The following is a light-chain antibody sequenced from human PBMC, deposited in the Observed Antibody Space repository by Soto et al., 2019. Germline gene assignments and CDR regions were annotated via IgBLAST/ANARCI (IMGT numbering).Light chain of an antibody. V-gene: IGKV3-20*01. CDR2: DAS. CDR1: QSVRTY. Sequence: ENVLTHYPVTLSFSGVERPTLXSGASQSVRTYLAWYQVKPGQAPRLLIYDASRRASGVPARFSGSGSGTDFTLTISRLEPEDFAVYYCQQYGSSPWTFGQGTKVDNK. J-gene: IGKJ1*01. CDR3: QQYGSSPWT.